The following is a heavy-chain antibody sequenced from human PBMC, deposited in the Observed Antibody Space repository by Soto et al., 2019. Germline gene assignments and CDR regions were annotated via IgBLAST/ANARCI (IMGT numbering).Heavy chain of an antibody. Sequence: SETLALTCTVSGGSISSGGYYWSWIRQHPGKGLEWIGYIYYSGSTYYNPSLKSRVTISVDTSKNQFSLKLSSVTAADTAVYYCARDSPDSSGYLVEIWGQGNLVTVSS. CDR1: GGSISSGGYY. CDR3: ARDSPDSSGYLVEI. J-gene: IGHJ4*02. V-gene: IGHV4-31*03. D-gene: IGHD3-22*01. CDR2: IYYSGST.